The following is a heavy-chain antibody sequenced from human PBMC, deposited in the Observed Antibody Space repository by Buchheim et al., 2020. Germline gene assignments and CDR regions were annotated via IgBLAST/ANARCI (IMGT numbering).Heavy chain of an antibody. V-gene: IGHV3-23*01. Sequence: EVQLLESGGGLVQPGGSLRLFCAASGFTFSSYAMNWVRQAPGKGLEWVSTVRSSGGSTYYADSVKGLFTISRDNSKNTLYLQMNNLGAEDTAVYYCISGYFFDYWGQGTL. CDR1: GFTFSSYA. D-gene: IGHD6-13*01. CDR2: VRSSGGST. CDR3: ISGYFFDY. J-gene: IGHJ4*02.